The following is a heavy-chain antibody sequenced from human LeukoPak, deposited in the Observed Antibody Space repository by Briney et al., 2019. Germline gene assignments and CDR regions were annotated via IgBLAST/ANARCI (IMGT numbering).Heavy chain of an antibody. Sequence: ASVKVSCKASGYTFTGYYMHWVRQAPGQGLEWMGWINPNSGGTNYAQKFQGRVTMTRDTSISTAYMELSRLRSDDTAVYYCARVSRWLRYFYMDVWGKGTTVTVSS. D-gene: IGHD5-24*01. CDR3: ARVSRWLRYFYMDV. CDR1: GYTFTGYY. CDR2: INPNSGGT. V-gene: IGHV1-2*02. J-gene: IGHJ6*03.